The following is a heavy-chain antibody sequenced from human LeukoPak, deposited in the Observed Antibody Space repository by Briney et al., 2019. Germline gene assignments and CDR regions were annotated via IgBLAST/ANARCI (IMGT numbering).Heavy chain of an antibody. D-gene: IGHD3-9*01. CDR2: INPNSGGT. V-gene: IGHV1-2*04. CDR1: GYTFTSYA. CDR3: ARGFSDARYFDWLLDAEYFQH. J-gene: IGHJ1*01. Sequence: ASVKVSCKASGYTFTSYAMHWVRQAPGQRLEWMGWINPNSGGTNYAQKFQGWVTMTRDTSISTAYMELSRLRSDDTAVYYCARGFSDARYFDWLLDAEYFQHWGQGTLVTVSS.